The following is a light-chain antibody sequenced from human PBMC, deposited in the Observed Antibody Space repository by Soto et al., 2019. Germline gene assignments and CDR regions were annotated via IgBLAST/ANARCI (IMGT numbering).Light chain of an antibody. CDR3: QAYDYSLTASV. V-gene: IGLV1-44*01. CDR1: NSNIGKHT. CDR2: STN. Sequence: QSVVTQPPSASGTPGQGVSISCSGSNSNIGKHTVNWYQQVPGTAPKLLIYSTNQRPSGVPDRFSGSKSGTSASLAITGLQAEDEADYYCQAYDYSLTASVFGGGTKVTVL. J-gene: IGLJ3*02.